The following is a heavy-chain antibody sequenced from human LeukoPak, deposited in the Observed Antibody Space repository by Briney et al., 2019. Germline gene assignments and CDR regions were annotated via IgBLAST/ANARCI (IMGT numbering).Heavy chain of an antibody. CDR3: ARDSYYYDSSGCRAWFDP. J-gene: IGHJ5*02. CDR2: IYYSGST. D-gene: IGHD3-22*01. CDR1: GGSISSYY. Sequence: SETLSLTCTVSGGSISSYYWSWIRQPPGKGLEWIGYIYYSGSTNYNPSLKSRVTISVDTSKNQFSLKLSSVTAADTAVYYCARDSYYYDSSGCRAWFDPWGQGTLVTVSS. V-gene: IGHV4-59*01.